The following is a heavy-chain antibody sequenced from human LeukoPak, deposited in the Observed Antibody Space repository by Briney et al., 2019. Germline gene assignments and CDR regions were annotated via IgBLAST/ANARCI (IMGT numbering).Heavy chain of an antibody. D-gene: IGHD6-19*01. CDR2: ISHDGSDK. V-gene: IGHV3-30*04. Sequence: PGGSLRLSCAASGFIFSNYAMHWVRLAPGQGLEWVTIISHDGSDKYYADSVKGRFTISRDNAKNSLYLQMNSLRAEDTAVYYCATTSSGWYLWLLYWGQGTLVTVSS. CDR1: GFIFSNYA. J-gene: IGHJ4*02. CDR3: ATTSSGWYLWLLY.